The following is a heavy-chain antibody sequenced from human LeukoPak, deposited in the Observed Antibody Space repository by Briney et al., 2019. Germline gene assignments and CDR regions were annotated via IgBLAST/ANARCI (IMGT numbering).Heavy chain of an antibody. CDR2: IYSGGST. V-gene: IGHV3-53*01. Sequence: GGSLRLSCAASGFIVSSNYMTWVRQAPGQGLEWVSVIYSGGSTYYADSAKGRFTISRDNSKNTLYLQMNSLRAEDTAVYYCARKRTGYSSSWGYYYYGMDVWGKGTTVTVSS. CDR1: GFIVSSNY. J-gene: IGHJ6*04. CDR3: ARKRTGYSSSWGYYYYGMDV. D-gene: IGHD6-13*01.